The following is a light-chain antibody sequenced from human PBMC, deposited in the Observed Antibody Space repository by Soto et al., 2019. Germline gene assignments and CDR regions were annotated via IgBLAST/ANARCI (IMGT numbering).Light chain of an antibody. Sequence: EIVLTQSPGTLSLSPGERATLSCRASQSVSSSYLAWYLQKPGQAPRLLIYGASSRATGIPDRFSGSGSGTDFTLTISRLEPEDFAVYYCQQYGSSPWPFGQGTKVEIK. V-gene: IGKV3-20*01. CDR3: QQYGSSPWP. CDR2: GAS. J-gene: IGKJ1*01. CDR1: QSVSSSY.